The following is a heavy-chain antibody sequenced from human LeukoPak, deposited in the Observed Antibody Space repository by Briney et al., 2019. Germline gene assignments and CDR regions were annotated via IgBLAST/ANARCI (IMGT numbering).Heavy chain of an antibody. CDR2: INPNSGGT. V-gene: IGHV1-2*02. J-gene: IGHJ4*02. Sequence: ASVKVSCKASGYTFTGYYMHWVRQAPGQGLEWMGWINPNSGGTNYAQKFQGRVTMTRDTSISTAYMELSRLRSDDTAVYYCASGDYGSGSYYFIFDYWGQGTLVTVSS. D-gene: IGHD3-10*01. CDR3: ASGDYGSGSYYFIFDY. CDR1: GYTFTGYY.